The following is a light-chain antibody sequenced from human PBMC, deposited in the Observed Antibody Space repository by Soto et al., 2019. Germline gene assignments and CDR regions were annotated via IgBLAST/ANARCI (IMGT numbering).Light chain of an antibody. Sequence: EIVLTQSPSTLYLSPGERATLSCSASQTVSSSLAWYQQKPGQAPRLLIYAASSRATGIPDRFSGSGSGTDFTLTVSRLEPEDFAAYYCQQYGNSPAITFGQGTRLEIK. CDR2: AAS. J-gene: IGKJ5*01. V-gene: IGKV3-20*01. CDR1: QTVSSS. CDR3: QQYGNSPAIT.